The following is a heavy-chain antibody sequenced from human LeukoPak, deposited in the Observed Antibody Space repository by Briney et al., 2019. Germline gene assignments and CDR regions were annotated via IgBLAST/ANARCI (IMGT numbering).Heavy chain of an antibody. CDR2: IWPGDSDT. CDR3: ARSGGGSERWFDP. J-gene: IGHJ5*02. D-gene: IGHD2-15*01. V-gene: IGHV5-51*01. CDR1: GYSFTNYW. Sequence: GESLKISCKASGYSFTNYWIGWVRQMPGKGLEWMAIIWPGDSDTRYSPSFQGQVSISADKSINTAYLQWSSLTALDTAMYYCARSGGGSERWFDPWGQGTLVTVSS.